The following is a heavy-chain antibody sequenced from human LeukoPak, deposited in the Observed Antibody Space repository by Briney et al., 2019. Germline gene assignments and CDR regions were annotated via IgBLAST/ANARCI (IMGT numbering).Heavy chain of an antibody. CDR2: VSGSGRNT. D-gene: IGHD1-26*01. J-gene: IGHJ4*02. CDR3: VKSRRVGANQRGLFDY. V-gene: IGHV3-23*01. CDR1: GFTFSNYA. Sequence: GGSLRLSCAGSGFTFSNYAMTRVRQAPGKGLEWVSSVSGSGRNTFYPDSVEGRFTISRDNSKNTVYLQMNSLRADDTAVYYCVKSRRVGANQRGLFDYWGQGTLVTVSP.